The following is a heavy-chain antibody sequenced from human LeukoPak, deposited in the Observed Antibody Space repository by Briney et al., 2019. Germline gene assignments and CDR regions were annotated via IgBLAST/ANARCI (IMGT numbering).Heavy chain of an antibody. J-gene: IGHJ2*01. CDR3: AKEVAAVLRRGYFDL. V-gene: IGHV3-30*18. CDR2: ISYDGSNN. Sequence: GGSLRLSCAASGFIFSNYAMHWVRQAPGKGLEWVALISYDGSNNYHVDSVKGRFTISRDNSKNTLYLQMNTLRAEDTAVYYCAKEVAAVLRRGYFDLWGRGTLVTVSS. CDR1: GFIFSNYA. D-gene: IGHD6-19*01.